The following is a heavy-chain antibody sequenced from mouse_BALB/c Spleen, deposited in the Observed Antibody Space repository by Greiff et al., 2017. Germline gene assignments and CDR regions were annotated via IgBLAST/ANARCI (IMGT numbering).Heavy chain of an antibody. CDR2: ISSGGSYT. CDR3: ARHETIAYFDY. Sequence: EVQLVESGGGLVKPGGSLKLSCAASGFTFSSYAMSWVRQTPEKRLEWVATISSGGSYTYYPDSVKGRFTISRDNAKNTLYLQMSSLRSEDTAMYYCARHETIAYFDYWGQGTTLTVSS. CDR1: GFTFSSYA. D-gene: IGHD2-12*01. V-gene: IGHV5-9-3*01. J-gene: IGHJ2*01.